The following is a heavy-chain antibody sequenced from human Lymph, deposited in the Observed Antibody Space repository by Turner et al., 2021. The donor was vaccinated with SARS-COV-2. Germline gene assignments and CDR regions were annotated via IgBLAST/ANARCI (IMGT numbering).Heavy chain of an antibody. CDR1: GGSISSYY. D-gene: IGHD6-19*01. CDR3: ARHGFSGWYGGGMDV. CDR2: IHYSGST. J-gene: IGHJ6*02. Sequence: QVQLQESGPGLVKPSETLSLTCPFSGGSISSYYWSWIRQPPGKGLEWIGYIHYSGSTNYNPSLKSRVTIAVDTSKNQFSLKLNSVTAADTAVYYCARHGFSGWYGGGMDVWGQGTTVTVSS. V-gene: IGHV4-59*08.